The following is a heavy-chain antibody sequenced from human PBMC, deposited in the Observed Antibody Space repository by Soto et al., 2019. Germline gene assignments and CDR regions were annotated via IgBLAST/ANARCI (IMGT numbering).Heavy chain of an antibody. J-gene: IGHJ3*02. V-gene: IGHV3-23*01. Sequence: DVQLLESGGGLVQPGGSLRLSCATSEFTFSIYAMSWVRQAPGKGLEWVSAISGSGSITYYADSVKGRFTISRDNSKNTLYLQMNSLRAEDTAVYYCAKAFSAFDIWGQGTMVTVSS. CDR2: ISGSGSIT. CDR1: EFTFSIYA. D-gene: IGHD3-16*01. CDR3: AKAFSAFDI.